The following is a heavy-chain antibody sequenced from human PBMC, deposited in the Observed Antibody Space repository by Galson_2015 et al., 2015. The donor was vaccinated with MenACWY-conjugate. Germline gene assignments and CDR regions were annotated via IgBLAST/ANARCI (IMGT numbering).Heavy chain of an antibody. Sequence: SLRLSCAASGFTFSSYAMAWVRQAPGKELEWVSSIGASGYDTYYADSARGRFAISRDSSQNILYLQMNGLRAEDTALYYCAKYVVPPSLDVYGLDVWGQGTTVTVSS. CDR3: AKYVVPPSLDVYGLDV. V-gene: IGHV3-23*01. J-gene: IGHJ6*02. CDR1: GFTFSSYA. CDR2: IGASGYDT. D-gene: IGHD3-10*02.